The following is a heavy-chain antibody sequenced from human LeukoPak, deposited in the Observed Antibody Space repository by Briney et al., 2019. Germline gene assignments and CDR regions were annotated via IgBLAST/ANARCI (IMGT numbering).Heavy chain of an antibody. CDR2: ISGRGGST. J-gene: IGHJ5*02. D-gene: IGHD3-10*01. CDR1: GFTFSSYA. CDR3: AKSVGINMVRGVTNWFDP. V-gene: IGHV3-23*01. Sequence: SGGSLRLSCAASGFTFSSYAMSWVRQAPGKGLECVSAISGRGGSTYYADSVKGRFTISRDNSKNTLYLQMNSLRAEDTAVYYCAKSVGINMVRGVTNWFDPWGQGTLVTVSS.